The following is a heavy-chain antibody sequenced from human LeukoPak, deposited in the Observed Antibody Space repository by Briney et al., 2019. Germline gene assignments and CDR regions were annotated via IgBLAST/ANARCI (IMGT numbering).Heavy chain of an antibody. CDR3: AKDPRYCSSTSCYEHYYYGMDA. J-gene: IGHJ6*02. CDR1: GFTFSSYG. CDR2: ISYDGSNK. D-gene: IGHD2-2*01. V-gene: IGHV3-30*18. Sequence: GGSLRLSCAASGFTFSSYGMHWVRQAPGKGLEWVAVISYDGSNKYYADSVKGRFTISRDNSKNTLYLQMNSLRAEDTAVYYCAKDPRYCSSTSCYEHYYYGMDAWGQGTTVTVSS.